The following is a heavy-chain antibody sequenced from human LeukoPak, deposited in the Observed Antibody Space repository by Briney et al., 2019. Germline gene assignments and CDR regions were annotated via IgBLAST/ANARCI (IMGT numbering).Heavy chain of an antibody. CDR1: GGTFSSYA. D-gene: IGHD2-15*01. CDR3: AACSGGSCYEFDP. Sequence: SVKVSCKASGGTFSSYAISWVRQAPGQGLEWMGRIIPIFGTANYAQKFQGRVTITTDESTSTAYMELSNLRSEDTAVYYCAACSGGSCYEFDPWGQGTLVTVSS. V-gene: IGHV1-69*05. J-gene: IGHJ5*02. CDR2: IIPIFGTA.